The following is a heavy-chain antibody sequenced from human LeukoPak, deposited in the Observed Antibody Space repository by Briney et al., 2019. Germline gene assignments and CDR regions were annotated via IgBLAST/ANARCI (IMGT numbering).Heavy chain of an antibody. CDR1: RYSFTSYW. J-gene: IGHJ4*02. CDR2: MYPGDSDP. CDR3: ARVAAACDY. V-gene: IGHV5-51*01. D-gene: IGHD6-13*01. Sequence: GESLKISCKGSRYSFTSYWIGWVRQMPGKGLEWMGIMYPGDSDPRYSPSFQGQVTISADTSINTAYLQWSSLKASDTAMYYCARVAAACDYWGQGTLVTVSS.